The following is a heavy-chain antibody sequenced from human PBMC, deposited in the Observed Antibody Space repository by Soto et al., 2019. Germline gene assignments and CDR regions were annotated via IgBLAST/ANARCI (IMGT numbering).Heavy chain of an antibody. CDR1: GYAFSKYG. Sequence: QLQLVQSGAEVERPGASVRVPCKAYGYAFSKYGISWIRQAPGQGLEWRGWIRPDTGDTNYAQKFQGRVTMTTDTSSNTAYMELRSLRSDDTAMYYCATSYDSGFDPWGQGTLVSVSS. J-gene: IGHJ5*02. V-gene: IGHV1-18*04. CDR2: IRPDTGDT. CDR3: ATSYDSGFDP. D-gene: IGHD5-12*01.